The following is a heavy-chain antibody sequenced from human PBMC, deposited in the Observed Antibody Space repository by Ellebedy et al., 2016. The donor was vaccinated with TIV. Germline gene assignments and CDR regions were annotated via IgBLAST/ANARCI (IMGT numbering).Heavy chain of an antibody. J-gene: IGHJ4*02. Sequence: ASVKVSCXASGYTFTGYYMHWVRQAPGQGLEWMGWINPNSGGTNYAQKFQGRVTMTRDTSISTAYMELSRLRSDDTAVYYCARGQQLVPFGGYWGQGTLVTVSS. D-gene: IGHD6-13*01. CDR1: GYTFTGYY. CDR3: ARGQQLVPFGGY. V-gene: IGHV1-2*02. CDR2: INPNSGGT.